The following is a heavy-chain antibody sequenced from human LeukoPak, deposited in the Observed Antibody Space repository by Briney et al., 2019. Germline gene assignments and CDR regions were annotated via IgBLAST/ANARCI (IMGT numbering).Heavy chain of an antibody. CDR2: INHSGST. J-gene: IGHJ5*02. Sequence: SETPSLTCAVYGGSFSGYYWSWIRQPPGKGLEWIGEINHSGSTNYNPSLKSRVTISVDTSKNQFSLKLSSVTAADTAVYYCARGKGYCSSTSCLNWFDPWGQGTLVTVSS. CDR3: ARGKGYCSSTSCLNWFDP. V-gene: IGHV4-34*01. CDR1: GGSFSGYY. D-gene: IGHD2-2*01.